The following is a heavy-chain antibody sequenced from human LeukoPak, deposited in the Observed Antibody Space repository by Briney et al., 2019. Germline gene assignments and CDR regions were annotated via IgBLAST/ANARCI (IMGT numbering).Heavy chain of an antibody. CDR3: ARDRSDRLAVAGTSAFDY. D-gene: IGHD6-19*01. CDR1: GFTFSSYS. J-gene: IGHJ4*02. V-gene: IGHV3-21*01. CDR2: ISSSSSYI. Sequence: GGSLRLSCAASGFTFSSYSMNWVRQAPGKGLEWVSSISSSSSYIYYADSVKGRFTISRDNAKNSLYLQMNSLRAEDTAVYYCARDRSDRLAVAGTSAFDYWGQGTLVTVSA.